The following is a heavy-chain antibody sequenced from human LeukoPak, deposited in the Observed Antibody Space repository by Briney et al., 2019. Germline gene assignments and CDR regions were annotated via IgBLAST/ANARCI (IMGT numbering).Heavy chain of an antibody. J-gene: IGHJ4*02. CDR2: ISGDGGST. V-gene: IGHV3-43*02. Sequence: GGSLRLSCAASGFTLDDYAMHWVRQAPAKGLEWVSLISGDGGSTYYADSVKGRFTISRDNSKNSLYLQMNSLRTEDTALYYCAKEGVVRGVITPLIDYWGQGTLVTVSS. CDR1: GFTLDDYA. D-gene: IGHD3-10*01. CDR3: AKEGVVRGVITPLIDY.